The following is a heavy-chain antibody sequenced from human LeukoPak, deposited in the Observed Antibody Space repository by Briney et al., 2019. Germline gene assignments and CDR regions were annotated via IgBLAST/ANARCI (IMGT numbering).Heavy chain of an antibody. V-gene: IGHV4-38-2*02. CDR2: IYHSGST. CDR3: ARVRNDSSGYYYYYYMDV. Sequence: SETLSLTCTVSGYSISSGYYWGWIRQPPGKGLEWIGSIYHSGSTYYNPSLKSRVTISVDTSKNQFSLKLSSVTAADTAVYYCARVRNDSSGYYYYYYMDVWGKGTTVTVSS. J-gene: IGHJ6*03. D-gene: IGHD3-22*01. CDR1: GYSISSGYY.